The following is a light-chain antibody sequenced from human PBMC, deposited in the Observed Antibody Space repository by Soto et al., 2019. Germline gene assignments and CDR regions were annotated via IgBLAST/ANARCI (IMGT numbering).Light chain of an antibody. CDR1: SCDVGGYNY. Sequence: QSALTQPPSASGSPGQSVTISCTGTSCDVGGYNYVSWYQQHPGKAPKLMIYEVSKRPSGVPDRFSGSKSGNTASLTVSGLQAEDEADYYCSSYAGTLYVFGTGTRSPS. V-gene: IGLV2-8*01. J-gene: IGLJ1*01. CDR3: SSYAGTLYV. CDR2: EVS.